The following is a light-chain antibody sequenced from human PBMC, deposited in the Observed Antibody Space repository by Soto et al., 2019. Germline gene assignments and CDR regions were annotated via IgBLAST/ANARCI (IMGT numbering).Light chain of an antibody. CDR2: GAS. V-gene: IGKV1-27*01. Sequence: DVQMTQSPSFLSASAGDRVTITCRASQGIHNDLAWYQHKPGKPPKLLMYGASTVQSGVPSRFTASGYGTDITFTISSQQPEDYSTYYCQKYNSGLRTVDGGTTVEIK. CDR3: QKYNSGLRT. J-gene: IGKJ4*01. CDR1: QGIHND.